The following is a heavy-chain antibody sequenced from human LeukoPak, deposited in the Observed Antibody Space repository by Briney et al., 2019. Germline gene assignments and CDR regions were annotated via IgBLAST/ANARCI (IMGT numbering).Heavy chain of an antibody. CDR3: STVTTEGY. V-gene: IGHV3-49*04. CDR1: GFTFGDYA. CDR2: IRSKAYGGTT. J-gene: IGHJ4*02. Sequence: GGSLRLSCTASGFTFGDYAMSWVRQAPGKGLEWVGFIRSKAYGGTTEYAASVKGRFTISRDDSKSIAYLQMNSLKTKDTAVYYCSTVTTEGYWGQGTLVTVSS. D-gene: IGHD4-17*01.